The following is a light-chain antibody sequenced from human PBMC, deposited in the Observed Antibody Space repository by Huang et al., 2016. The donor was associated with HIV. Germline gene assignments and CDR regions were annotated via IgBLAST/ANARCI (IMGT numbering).Light chain of an antibody. CDR1: ESISSS. J-gene: IGKJ5*01. V-gene: IGKV3-15*01. CDR2: DAS. CDR3: QQYNDWPPIT. Sequence: EIVMTQSPGTLSVSPGERVTLSCSASESISSSLAWYQQASGQAPRLLIYDASTRATGVPARFSGSGSGINFTLTISSLQSEDFAVYYCQQYNDWPPITFGQGTRVDIK.